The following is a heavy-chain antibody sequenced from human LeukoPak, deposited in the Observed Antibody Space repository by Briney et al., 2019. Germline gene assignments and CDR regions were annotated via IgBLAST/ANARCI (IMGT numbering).Heavy chain of an antibody. CDR3: AKASRSRGYYSDY. CDR1: GFTFSSFA. D-gene: IGHD3-22*01. J-gene: IGHJ4*02. CDR2: ISGSGSST. Sequence: GGSLRLSCAASGFTFSSFAMSWVRQAPGKGLEWVSGISGSGSSTYYADSVKGRFTISRDNSKNTLYLQMNSLRAEDTAVYYCAKASRSRGYYSDYWGQGTLVTVSS. V-gene: IGHV3-23*01.